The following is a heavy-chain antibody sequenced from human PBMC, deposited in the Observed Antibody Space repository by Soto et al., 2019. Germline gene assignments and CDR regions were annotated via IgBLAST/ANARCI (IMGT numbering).Heavy chain of an antibody. CDR2: INHSGST. V-gene: IGHV4-34*01. CDR1: GDSFSSYY. CDR3: ARGDFGYALGLPSDY. J-gene: IGHJ4*02. D-gene: IGHD5-12*01. Sequence: ASETLSLTCAVYGDSFSSYYWSWIRQPSGKGLEWIGEINHSGSTNYNPSLKSRVTISVDTSKNQFSLKLSSVTAADTALYYCARGDFGYALGLPSDYWGQGTLVTVSS.